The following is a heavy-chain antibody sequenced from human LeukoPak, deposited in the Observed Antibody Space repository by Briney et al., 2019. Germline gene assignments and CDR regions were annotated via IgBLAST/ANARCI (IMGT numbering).Heavy chain of an antibody. CDR3: ARDGGFGELYRKNYYYYYMDV. Sequence: GGSLRLSCAASGFTFSDYYMSWIRQAPGKGLEWVSYISSSGSTIYYADSVKGRFTISRDNAKNSLYLQMNSLRAEDTAVYYCARDGGFGELYRKNYYYYYMDVWGKGTTVTISS. CDR1: GFTFSDYY. J-gene: IGHJ6*03. D-gene: IGHD3-10*01. V-gene: IGHV3-11*04. CDR2: ISSSGSTI.